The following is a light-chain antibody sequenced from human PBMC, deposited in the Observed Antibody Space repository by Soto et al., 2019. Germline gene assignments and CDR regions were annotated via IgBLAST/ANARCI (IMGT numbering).Light chain of an antibody. CDR1: QTVRSSS. J-gene: IGKJ5*01. CDR2: GAS. V-gene: IGKV3-20*01. Sequence: ELVLTQSPGTLSLSPGERATLSCRASQTVRSSSLAWYQQRPGQAPRLLIYGASTRAAGIPDRFSGSGSGTDFTLTITRLEPEDSAVYFCQQYTGPPTTFGQGTRLEIK. CDR3: QQYTGPPTT.